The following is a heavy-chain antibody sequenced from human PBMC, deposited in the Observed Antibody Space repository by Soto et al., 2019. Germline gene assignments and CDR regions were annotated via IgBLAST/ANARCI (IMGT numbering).Heavy chain of an antibody. D-gene: IGHD2-2*01. CDR3: ATHAWDL. CDR2: INGGRA. V-gene: IGHV3-23*01. J-gene: IGHJ5*02. Sequence: EVQLLESGGGLVQPGGSLRISCAASGFIFSRADMSWVRQTPAKGLEWVSAINGGRAFFGESVEGRFTVCREDSKNTLYLQMNSLRFDDTAIYYCATHAWDLLGQGTLVTFSS. CDR1: GFIFSRAD.